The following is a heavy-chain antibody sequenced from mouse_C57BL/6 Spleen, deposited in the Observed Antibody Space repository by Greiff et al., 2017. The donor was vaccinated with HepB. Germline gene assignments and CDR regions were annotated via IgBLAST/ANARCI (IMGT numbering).Heavy chain of an antibody. D-gene: IGHD4-1*02. Sequence: QVQLQQPGAELVRPGTSVKLSCKASGYTFTSYWMHWVKQRPGQGLEWIGVIDPSDSYTNYNQKFKGKATLTVDTSSSTAYMQLSSLTSEDSVVYYCARSNWGYFDVWGTGTTVTVSS. V-gene: IGHV1-59*01. J-gene: IGHJ1*03. CDR3: ARSNWGYFDV. CDR2: IDPSDSYT. CDR1: GYTFTSYW.